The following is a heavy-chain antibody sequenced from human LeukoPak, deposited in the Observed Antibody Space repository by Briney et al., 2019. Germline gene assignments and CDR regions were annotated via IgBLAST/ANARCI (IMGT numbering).Heavy chain of an antibody. CDR3: ARGGGIAAAGAFRDAFDI. J-gene: IGHJ3*02. CDR2: INPSGGST. Sequence: ASVKVSCKASGYTFTSYYMHWVRQAPGQGLEWMGIINPSGGSTSYAQKFQGRVIMTRDMSTSTVYMELSSLRSEDTAVYYCARGGGIAAAGAFRDAFDIWGQGTMVTVSS. V-gene: IGHV1-46*01. D-gene: IGHD6-13*01. CDR1: GYTFTSYY.